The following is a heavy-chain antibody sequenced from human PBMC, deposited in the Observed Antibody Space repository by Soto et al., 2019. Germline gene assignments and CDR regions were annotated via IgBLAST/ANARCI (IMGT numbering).Heavy chain of an antibody. CDR3: ARGWGYDTTDDYYAY. J-gene: IGHJ4*02. CDR2: IIPIFGTA. V-gene: IGHV1-69*01. CDR1: GGSFNRHT. D-gene: IGHD3-16*01. Sequence: QVQLVQSGAEVRKPGSSVRVSCKASGGSFNRHTISWVRQAPGQGLEWMGGIIPIFGTANHAQKFQGRVTIIADESTSKVERELSSLRSDDTAIYYGARGWGYDTTDDYYAYWGQGTLVIVSS.